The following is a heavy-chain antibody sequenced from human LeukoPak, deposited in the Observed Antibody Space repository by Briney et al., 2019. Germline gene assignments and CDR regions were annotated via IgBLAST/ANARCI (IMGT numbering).Heavy chain of an antibody. D-gene: IGHD2-21*02. Sequence: PGGSLRLSCAASGFTFSNYAMSWVRQAPGKGLEWVSGISGTSGTINYAAPVKGRFTISRDNSKNTLYLQMNSLRVDDMAVYYGAXRLGDPRAFDYWGQGTLVTVSS. CDR1: GFTFSNYA. J-gene: IGHJ4*02. CDR2: ISGTSGTI. CDR3: AXRLGDPRAFDY. V-gene: IGHV3-23*01.